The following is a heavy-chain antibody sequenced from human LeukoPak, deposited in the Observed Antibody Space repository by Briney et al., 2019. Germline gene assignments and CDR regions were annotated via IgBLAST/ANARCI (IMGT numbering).Heavy chain of an antibody. J-gene: IGHJ6*03. D-gene: IGHD3-10*01. Sequence: GGSLRLSCAASGFTVSSNYMSWVRQAPGKGLEWVSVIYSGGSTYYADSVKGRFTIPRDNSKNTLYLQMNSLRAEDTAVYYCAKSPKSPAISMVRGTSQYNYYMDVWGKGTTVTISS. CDR1: GFTVSSNY. CDR2: IYSGGST. CDR3: AKSPKSPAISMVRGTSQYNYYMDV. V-gene: IGHV3-66*01.